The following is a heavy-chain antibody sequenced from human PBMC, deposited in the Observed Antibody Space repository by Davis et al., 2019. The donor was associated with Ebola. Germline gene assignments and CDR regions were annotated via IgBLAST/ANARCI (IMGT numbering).Heavy chain of an antibody. CDR2: IWYDGSNK. D-gene: IGHD3-10*01. J-gene: IGHJ4*02. CDR1: GFTFSSYG. Sequence: GESLKISCAASGFTFSSYGMHWVRQAPGKGLEWVAVIWYDGSNKYYADSVKGRFTISRDNSKNTLYLQMNSLRAEDTAVYYCARDPPMVRGVLPDYWGQGTLVTVSS. CDR3: ARDPPMVRGVLPDY. V-gene: IGHV3-33*01.